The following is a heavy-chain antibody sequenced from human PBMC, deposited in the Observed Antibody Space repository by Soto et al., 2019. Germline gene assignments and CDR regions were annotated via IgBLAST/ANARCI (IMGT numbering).Heavy chain of an antibody. CDR3: ARVSMDISSEDFQH. J-gene: IGHJ1*01. V-gene: IGHV1-8*01. CDR1: GYSFTSYD. D-gene: IGHD6-6*01. Sequence: QVQLVQSGAEVKKPGASVKVSCKASGYSFTSYDINWVRQATGQVLEWMGWMNPNSGNTGYAQKFQGRVTMTRNTSLRTAYMELSSLRSEHTAVYYCARVSMDISSEDFQHWGQGTLVTVSS. CDR2: MNPNSGNT.